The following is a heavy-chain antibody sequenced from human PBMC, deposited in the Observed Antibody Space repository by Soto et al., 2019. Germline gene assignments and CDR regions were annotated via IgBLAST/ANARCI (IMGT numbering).Heavy chain of an antibody. Sequence: GVSLRLSCSASGFTFSSYAMSWVRQAPGKGLEWGSAISGSGGSTYYADSVKGRFTIFRDNSKNTLYLQMNSLRAEDTAVYYCAQGSGEQQLMDYWGQGTLVTVSS. J-gene: IGHJ4*02. V-gene: IGHV3-23*01. CDR2: ISGSGGST. CDR1: GFTFSSYA. D-gene: IGHD6-13*01. CDR3: AQGSGEQQLMDY.